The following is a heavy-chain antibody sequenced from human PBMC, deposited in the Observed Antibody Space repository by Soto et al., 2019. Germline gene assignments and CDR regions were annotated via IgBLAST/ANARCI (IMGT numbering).Heavy chain of an antibody. CDR2: IYYTGST. V-gene: IGHV4-61*01. CDR1: GDSVSRGSHS. J-gene: IGHJ4*01. D-gene: IGHD5-18*01. CDR3: ALTSTGYSYGDF. Sequence: SETLSLTCSVAGDSVSRGSHSWTWTRQPPGKGLEFLGYIYYTGSTNYNPSLKSRVTTSVDTSKNQISLMLTSVTAADTAVYYCALTSTGYSYGDFWGHQILLTISS.